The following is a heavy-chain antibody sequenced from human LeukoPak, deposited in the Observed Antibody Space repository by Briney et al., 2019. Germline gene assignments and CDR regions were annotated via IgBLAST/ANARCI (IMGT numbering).Heavy chain of an antibody. Sequence: SETLSLTCAVSGYSISSGYYWGWIRQPPGKGLEWIGTIYHSGSTYCNPSLKSRVTISVDTSKNQFSLKLSSVTAADTAVYYCARDLGEYQLPPLAYYYYGMDVWGKGTTVTVSS. D-gene: IGHD2-2*01. CDR3: ARDLGEYQLPPLAYYYYGMDV. CDR1: GYSISSGYY. V-gene: IGHV4-38-2*02. J-gene: IGHJ6*04. CDR2: IYHSGST.